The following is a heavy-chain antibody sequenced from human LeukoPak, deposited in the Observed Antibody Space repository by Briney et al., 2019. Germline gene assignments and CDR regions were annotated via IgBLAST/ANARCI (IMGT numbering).Heavy chain of an antibody. CDR2: ISAYNGNT. CDR3: ARAPQAYYGWDY. D-gene: IGHD3-10*01. CDR1: GYTFSSNG. Sequence: ASVKVSCKAFGYTFSSNGISWVRQAPGQGLEWMGWISAYNGNTNYAQKLQGRVTMTTDTSTSTAYMELRSLRSDDTAVYYCARAPQAYYGWDYWGQGTLVTVPS. J-gene: IGHJ4*02. V-gene: IGHV1-18*01.